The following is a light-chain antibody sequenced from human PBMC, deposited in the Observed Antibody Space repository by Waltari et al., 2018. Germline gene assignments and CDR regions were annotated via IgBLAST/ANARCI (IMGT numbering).Light chain of an antibody. V-gene: IGLV1-44*01. J-gene: IGLJ2*01. Sequence: QSVLTQPPSASGAPGQRVTISCSGGSSNIATNTVNWYQHLPGAAPKLLIYSNSQRPAGVPDRFSGSQSGAAASLAISGLQSEDEGDYYCAAWDDALNGHLFGGGTKLTVL. CDR2: SNS. CDR1: SSNIATNT. CDR3: AAWDDALNGHL.